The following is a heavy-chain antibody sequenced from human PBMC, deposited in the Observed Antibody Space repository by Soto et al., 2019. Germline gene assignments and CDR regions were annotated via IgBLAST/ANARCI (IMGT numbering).Heavy chain of an antibody. CDR3: ARDFAGRGPFDP. Sequence: SETLSLTCSVSNVSISSSYWNWLRQTPGKGLEWIGFVYYTGTIKYNPSLKSRVTISVDTSRNEFSLRLTSVTTADTAFYFCARDFAGRGPFDPWGPGTLVTVSS. CDR2: VYYTGTI. V-gene: IGHV4-59*01. CDR1: NVSISSSY. D-gene: IGHD1-26*01. J-gene: IGHJ5*01.